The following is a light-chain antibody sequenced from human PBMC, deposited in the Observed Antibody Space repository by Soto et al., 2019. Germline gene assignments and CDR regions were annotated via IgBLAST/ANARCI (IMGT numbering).Light chain of an antibody. CDR1: QSVSSSY. V-gene: IGKV3-20*01. CDR2: GAS. CDR3: PQHGSSPLT. J-gene: IGKJ4*01. Sequence: EIVLTQSPGTLSLSPGERATLSCRASQSVSSSYLAWYQQKPGQAPRLLIYGASSRATGIPDRFSGSGSGTDFTLTISRLEPEDVAVYYCPQHGSSPLTFGGGTKVEIK.